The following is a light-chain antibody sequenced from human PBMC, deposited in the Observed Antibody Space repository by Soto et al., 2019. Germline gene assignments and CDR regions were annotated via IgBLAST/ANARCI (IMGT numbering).Light chain of an antibody. CDR2: GAS. J-gene: IGKJ5*01. CDR1: ESVSSSS. Sequence: EIVLTQSPGTLSLSPGERATLSCRASESVSSSSLAWYQQKPGQAPRLLMHGASSRATGIPDRFSGSGSGADFTLTISRVEPEDFAVYYCQHYGTSLEVTFGQGTRLEIK. CDR3: QHYGTSLEVT. V-gene: IGKV3-20*01.